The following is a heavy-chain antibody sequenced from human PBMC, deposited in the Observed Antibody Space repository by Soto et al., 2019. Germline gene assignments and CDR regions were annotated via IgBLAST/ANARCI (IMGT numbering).Heavy chain of an antibody. D-gene: IGHD3-16*02. V-gene: IGHV1-18*01. J-gene: IGHJ4*02. Sequence: QVQLVQSGAEVKKPGASVKVYCKASGYTFTSYGISWVRQAPGQGLEWMGWISAYNGNTNYAQKLQGRVTMTTDTSTSTAYMELRSLRSGDTAVYYCARDRLEGGSMITFGGVIAMGFDYWGQGTLVTVSS. CDR1: GYTFTSYG. CDR3: ARDRLEGGSMITFGGVIAMGFDY. CDR2: ISAYNGNT.